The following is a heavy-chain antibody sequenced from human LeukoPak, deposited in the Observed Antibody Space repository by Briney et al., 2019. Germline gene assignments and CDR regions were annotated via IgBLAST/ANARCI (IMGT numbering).Heavy chain of an antibody. CDR1: GGTFSSYA. Sequence: GSSVKVSCKASGGTFSSYAISWVRQAPGQGLEWMGGIIPIFGTANYAQKFQGRVTITADKSTSTAYMELSSLRSEDTAVYYCARDPVSYDFWSGYNDYYYYMDVWGKGTTVTVSS. CDR3: ARDPVSYDFWSGYNDYYYYMDV. CDR2: IIPIFGTA. D-gene: IGHD3-3*01. J-gene: IGHJ6*03. V-gene: IGHV1-69*06.